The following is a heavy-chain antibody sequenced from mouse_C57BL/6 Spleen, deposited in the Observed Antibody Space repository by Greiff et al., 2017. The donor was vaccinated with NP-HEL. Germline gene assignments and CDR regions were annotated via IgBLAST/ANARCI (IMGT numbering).Heavy chain of an antibody. V-gene: IGHV1-69*01. CDR1: GYTFTSYW. Sequence: VQLQQSGAELVMPGASVKLSCKASGYTFTSYWMHWVKQRPGQGLEWIGEIDPSDSYTNYNQKFKGKSTLTVDKSSSTAYMQLSSLTSEDSAVYYCARKGDYDGVGFAYWGQGTLVTVSA. J-gene: IGHJ3*01. D-gene: IGHD2-4*01. CDR2: IDPSDSYT. CDR3: ARKGDYDGVGFAY.